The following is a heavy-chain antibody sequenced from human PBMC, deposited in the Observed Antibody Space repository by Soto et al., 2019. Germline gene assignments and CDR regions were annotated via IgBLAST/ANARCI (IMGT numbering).Heavy chain of an antibody. J-gene: IGHJ4*02. Sequence: GESLKISCAASGFTFSSYGMHWVRQAPGKGLEWVAVIWYDGSNKYYADSVKGRFTISRDNSKNTLYLQMNSLRAEDTAVYYCARVSIAVAGAPLDYWGQGTLVTVSS. V-gene: IGHV3-33*01. CDR1: GFTFSSYG. CDR2: IWYDGSNK. D-gene: IGHD6-19*01. CDR3: ARVSIAVAGAPLDY.